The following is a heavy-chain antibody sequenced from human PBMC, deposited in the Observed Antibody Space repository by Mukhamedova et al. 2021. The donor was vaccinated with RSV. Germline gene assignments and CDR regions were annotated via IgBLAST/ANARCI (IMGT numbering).Heavy chain of an antibody. CDR2: MGYSGST. CDR3: ARDTRGFTGFGHYYYGTDV. D-gene: IGHD5-12*01. V-gene: IGHV4-59*01. J-gene: IGHJ6*02. Sequence: YMGYSGSTNYNPSLNSRVTISVDTSKKQFSLKMRSVTAADTAVYYCARDTRGFTGFGHYYYGTDVWGQGTTVTASS.